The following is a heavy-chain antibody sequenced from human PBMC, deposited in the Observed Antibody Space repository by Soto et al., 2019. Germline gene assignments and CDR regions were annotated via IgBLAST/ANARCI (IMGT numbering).Heavy chain of an antibody. Sequence: PSQTLSLTCAISGDSVSTNSAAWNWIRQSPWRGLEWLGRTYYRSKWYNDYAVSVKSRITINADTSKNQFSLQLNSVTPEDTAVYYCARERDSNSWTVNWFDPWGQGTVVTVSS. CDR2: TYYRSKWYN. J-gene: IGHJ5*02. CDR3: ARERDSNSWTVNWFDP. CDR1: GDSVSTNSAA. V-gene: IGHV6-1*01. D-gene: IGHD3-9*01.